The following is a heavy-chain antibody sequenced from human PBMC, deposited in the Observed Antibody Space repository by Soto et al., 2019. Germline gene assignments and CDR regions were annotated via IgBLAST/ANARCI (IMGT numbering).Heavy chain of an antibody. CDR1: GFTFSSYG. Sequence: GGSLRLSCAASGFTFSSYGMHWVRQAPGKGLEWVAVIWYDGSNKYYADSVKGRFTISRDNSKNTLYLQMNSLRAEDTAVYYCARAEVPSTLYDFWSGYYTVFGNYYYYGLDVWGQGTTVTVSS. D-gene: IGHD3-3*01. CDR2: IWYDGSNK. V-gene: IGHV3-33*01. CDR3: ARAEVPSTLYDFWSGYYTVFGNYYYYGLDV. J-gene: IGHJ6*02.